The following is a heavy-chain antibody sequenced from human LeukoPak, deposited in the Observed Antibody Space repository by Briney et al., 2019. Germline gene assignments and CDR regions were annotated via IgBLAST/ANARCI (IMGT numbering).Heavy chain of an antibody. CDR2: IYYSGST. Sequence: SETLSLTCTVSGGSISSSSYYWGWIRQPPGKGLEWIGSIYYSGSTYYNPSLKSRVTISVDMSRNQFSLKLTSVTAADTAVYYCAREIRPGNYYYYMDVWGKGTTVTISS. CDR1: GGSISSSSYY. D-gene: IGHD1-14*01. CDR3: AREIRPGNYYYYMDV. J-gene: IGHJ6*03. V-gene: IGHV4-39*02.